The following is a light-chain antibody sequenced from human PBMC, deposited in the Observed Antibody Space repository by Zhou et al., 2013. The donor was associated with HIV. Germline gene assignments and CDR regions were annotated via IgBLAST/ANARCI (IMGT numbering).Light chain of an antibody. J-gene: IGKJ5*01. V-gene: IGKV3-20*01. CDR1: QSISRGH. CDR3: QQYGTSAIT. CDR2: GPS. Sequence: EIVLTQSPGTMSLSPGERATLSCRASQSISRGHLAWYQHKPGQAPRLLIFGPSNRAPDRATGIPDRFSGSGSGTAFTLTISRLEPEDFAAYHCQQYGTSAITFGQGTRLEMK.